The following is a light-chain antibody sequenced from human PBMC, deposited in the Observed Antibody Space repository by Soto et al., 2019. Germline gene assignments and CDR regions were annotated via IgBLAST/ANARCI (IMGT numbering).Light chain of an antibody. V-gene: IGKV1-6*01. CDR3: LKDYNYPRT. J-gene: IGKJ1*01. Sequence: IQMTQSPSSLSASVGDRVTITCQASQDISNYLNWYQQKPGKAPKILIYAASSLQSGVPSRFGGSGSGTDLTLTISRLQPEDFATYYCLKDYNYPRTFGQGTKVEIK. CDR2: AAS. CDR1: QDISNY.